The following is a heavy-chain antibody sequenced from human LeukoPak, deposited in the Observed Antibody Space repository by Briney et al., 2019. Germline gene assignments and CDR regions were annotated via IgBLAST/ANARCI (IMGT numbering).Heavy chain of an antibody. D-gene: IGHD6-6*01. V-gene: IGHV4-59*08. CDR2: ISYSGST. CDR3: ARRWTSSSPSYNYYYMDV. Sequence: SETLSLTCTVSGGSISSYYWSWIRQPPGKGLEWIGYISYSGSTTYNPSLKSRVTILVGTSKNQFSLKLSSVTAADTAVYFCARRWTSSSPSYNYYYMDVWGKGTTVTVSS. J-gene: IGHJ6*03. CDR1: GGSISSYY.